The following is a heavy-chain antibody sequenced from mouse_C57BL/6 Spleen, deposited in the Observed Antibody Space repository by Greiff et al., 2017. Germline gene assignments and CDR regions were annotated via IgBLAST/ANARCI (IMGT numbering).Heavy chain of an antibody. CDR2: IDPSDSDT. Sequence: VQLQQPGAELVRPGSSVKLSCKASGFTFTSYWMHWVKQSPIQGLEWIGNIDPSDSDTHYHQSFKDKATLTVDKSSSTAYMQLSRLTSEDSAVYYWALSRGWFAYWGQGTLVTVSA. CDR1: GFTFTSYW. J-gene: IGHJ3*01. V-gene: IGHV1-52*01. CDR3: ALSRGWFAY.